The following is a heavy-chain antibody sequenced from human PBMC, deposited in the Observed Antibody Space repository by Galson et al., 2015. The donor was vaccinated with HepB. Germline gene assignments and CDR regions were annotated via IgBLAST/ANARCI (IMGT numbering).Heavy chain of an antibody. CDR2: FDPEDGET. V-gene: IGHV1-24*01. CDR3: ATGPLEQQLARAGAFDI. CDR1: GYTLTELS. J-gene: IGHJ3*02. Sequence: SVKVSCKVSGYTLTELSMHWVRQAPGKGLEWMGGFDPEDGETIYAQKFQGRVTMTEDTSTDTAYMELSSLRSEDTAVYYCATGPLEQQLARAGAFDIWGQGTMVTVSS. D-gene: IGHD6-13*01.